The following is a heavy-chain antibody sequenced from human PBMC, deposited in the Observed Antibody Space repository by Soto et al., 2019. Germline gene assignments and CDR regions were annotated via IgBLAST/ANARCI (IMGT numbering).Heavy chain of an antibody. J-gene: IGHJ3*02. Sequence: QVQLVQSGAEVKKPGASVKVSCKASGYTFTSYAMHWVRQAPGQRLEWMGWINVGNGNTKYSQKFQGRVTITMDTSASTTYMERSSLRSEDTTEYYCARANGAFDIWGQGTMVTVSS. CDR2: INVGNGNT. V-gene: IGHV1-3*01. CDR3: ARANGAFDI. D-gene: IGHD2-8*01. CDR1: GYTFTSYA.